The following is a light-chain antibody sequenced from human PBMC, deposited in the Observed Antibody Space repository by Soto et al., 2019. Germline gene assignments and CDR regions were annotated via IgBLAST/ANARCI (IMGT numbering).Light chain of an antibody. CDR2: GAS. J-gene: IGKJ1*01. Sequence: EIVMTQSPATLSASPGERATLSCRASQSVSSNLAWYQQKPGQAPRLLIYGASTRATGIPARFSGSGSGTEFTLTISSLQSEDFAVYYCQQYGSSPPRTFGQGTKVEMK. CDR1: QSVSSN. V-gene: IGKV3-15*01. CDR3: QQYGSSPPRT.